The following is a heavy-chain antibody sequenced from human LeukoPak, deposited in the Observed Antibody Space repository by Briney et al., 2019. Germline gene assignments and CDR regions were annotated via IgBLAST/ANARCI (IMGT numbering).Heavy chain of an antibody. Sequence: SVKVSCKASGGTFSSYAISWVRQAPGQGLEWMGRINPIFGTANYAQKFQGRVTITTDESTSTAYMELSSLRSEDTAVYYCASNDIQSLERAFDIWGQGTMVTVSS. J-gene: IGHJ3*02. D-gene: IGHD3-9*01. CDR1: GGTFSSYA. CDR2: INPIFGTA. V-gene: IGHV1-69*05. CDR3: ASNDIQSLERAFDI.